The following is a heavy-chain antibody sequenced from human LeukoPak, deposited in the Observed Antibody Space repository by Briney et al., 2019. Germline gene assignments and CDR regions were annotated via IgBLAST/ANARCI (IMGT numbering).Heavy chain of an antibody. V-gene: IGHV1-18*01. CDR2: ISAYNGNT. D-gene: IGHD5-18*01. Sequence: ASVKVSCKASGYTFTSYGISWVRQAPGQGLEWMGWISAYNGNTNYAQKLQGRVTMTTDTSTSTAYMELRSLRAEDTAVYYCASNPDTYNVDTAMVTYWGQGTPVTVSS. CDR1: GYTFTSYG. J-gene: IGHJ4*02. CDR3: ASNPDTYNVDTAMVTY.